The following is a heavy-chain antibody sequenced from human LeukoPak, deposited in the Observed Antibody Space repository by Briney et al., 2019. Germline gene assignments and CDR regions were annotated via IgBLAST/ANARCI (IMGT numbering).Heavy chain of an antibody. CDR3: ARLRFSSSWYLYYFDY. J-gene: IGHJ4*02. CDR1: GGSISSSSYY. Sequence: SETLSLTCTVSGGSISSSSYYWGWIRQPPGKGLEWIGSIYYSGSTYYNPSLKSRVTISLDTSKNQFSLKLSSVTAADTAVYYCARLRFSSSWYLYYFDYWGQGTLVTVSS. CDR2: IYYSGST. V-gene: IGHV4-39*01. D-gene: IGHD6-13*01.